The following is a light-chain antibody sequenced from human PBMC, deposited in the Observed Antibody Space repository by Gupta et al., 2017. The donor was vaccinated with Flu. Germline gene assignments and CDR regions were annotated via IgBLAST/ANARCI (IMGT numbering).Light chain of an antibody. CDR3: SSYTSGDTWV. Sequence: SSDIGIYSLVSWYQQPPGTAPMVIYSEVHSRPSGVPDRLSSYKSGTTASPTISGLQAEDEADYYCSSYTSGDTWVFGGGTKVTVL. J-gene: IGLJ3*02. CDR2: EVH. V-gene: IGLV2-18*02. CDR1: SSDIGIYSL.